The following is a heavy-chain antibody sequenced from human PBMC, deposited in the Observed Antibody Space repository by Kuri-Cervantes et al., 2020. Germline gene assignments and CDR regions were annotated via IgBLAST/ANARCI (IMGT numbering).Heavy chain of an antibody. CDR2: ISGYNGDT. J-gene: IGHJ4*02. D-gene: IGHD4-23*01. Sequence: GESLKISCQASGYTFTNYGIAWVRQAPGQGLEWMGWISGYNGDTNYAQKLQGRLTMTTDTSTSTAYMELRSLRSDDTAVYYCARDVSAGYGGNSGDYWGQGTLVTVSS. V-gene: IGHV1-18*01. CDR3: ARDVSAGYGGNSGDY. CDR1: GYTFTNYG.